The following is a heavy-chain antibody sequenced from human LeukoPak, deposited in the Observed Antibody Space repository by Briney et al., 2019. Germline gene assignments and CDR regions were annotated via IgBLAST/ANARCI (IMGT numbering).Heavy chain of an antibody. D-gene: IGHD3/OR15-3a*01. Sequence: GGSLRLSCAASGFTFSRYGMSWVRQAPGKGLEWVSAISGSGGSTYYADSVKGRFTISRDNSKNWLSLQMNSLRAEDTAVYYCATNQEFLDWFPRAWGQGTLVTVSS. CDR3: ATNQEFLDWFPRA. J-gene: IGHJ5*02. V-gene: IGHV3-23*01. CDR1: GFTFSRYG. CDR2: ISGSGGST.